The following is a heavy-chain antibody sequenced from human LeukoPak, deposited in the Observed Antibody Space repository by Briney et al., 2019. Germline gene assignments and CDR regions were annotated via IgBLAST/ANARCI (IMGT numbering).Heavy chain of an antibody. CDR2: IDWDDDK. V-gene: IGHV2-70*11. Sequence: SGLTLVNPTQTLTLTCTFSGFSLRNSGMCVSWIRQPPGTALEWLARIDWDDDKHYSTSLKTRLNISKDTSKNQVVLTMTNMDPVDTATYFCARSYYNYGMDVWGQGTTVT. CDR1: GFSLRNSGMC. CDR3: ARSYYNYGMDV. J-gene: IGHJ6*02.